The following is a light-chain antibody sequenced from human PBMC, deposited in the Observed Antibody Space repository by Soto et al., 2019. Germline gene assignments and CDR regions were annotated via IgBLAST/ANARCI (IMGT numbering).Light chain of an antibody. V-gene: IGLV2-14*03. CDR2: HVT. Sequence: QSALTQPASVSGSPGQSITISCTGTSSDVGGYSYVSWYQQHPGDAPKLMIYHVTNRPSGVSDRFSGSKPGNTASLTISGLQAEDEADYYCSSYTSSTAYIFGTGTKVTVL. CDR3: SSYTSSTAYI. J-gene: IGLJ1*01. CDR1: SSDVGGYSY.